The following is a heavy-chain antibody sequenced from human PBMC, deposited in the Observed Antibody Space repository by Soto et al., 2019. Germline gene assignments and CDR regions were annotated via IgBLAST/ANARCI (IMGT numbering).Heavy chain of an antibody. J-gene: IGHJ4*02. V-gene: IGHV1-46*01. CDR2: INPSGGST. CDR3: ARDDRPLDYGCSHYFDY. D-gene: IGHD4-17*01. Sequence: ASVKFSCKASGYTFTSYYMHWVRQAPGQGLERMGIINPSGGSTSYAQKFQGRVTMTRDTSTSTVYMELSSLRSEDTAVYYCARDDRPLDYGCSHYFDYWGQGTVVTVSS. CDR1: GYTFTSYY.